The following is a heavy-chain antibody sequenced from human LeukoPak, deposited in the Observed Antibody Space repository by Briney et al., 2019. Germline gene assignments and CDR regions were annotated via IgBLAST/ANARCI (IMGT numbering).Heavy chain of an antibody. D-gene: IGHD3-16*01. CDR2: ITASGDST. Sequence: GGSLRLSCAASGFSFSSYAMSWVRQAPGKGLEWVSSITASGDSTYYADSVKGRFTISRDNSKNTVHLQMNSLRAEDTALYYGAKGGREVFDYWGQGALGTVSS. CDR3: AKGGREVFDY. V-gene: IGHV3-23*01. J-gene: IGHJ4*01. CDR1: GFSFSSYA.